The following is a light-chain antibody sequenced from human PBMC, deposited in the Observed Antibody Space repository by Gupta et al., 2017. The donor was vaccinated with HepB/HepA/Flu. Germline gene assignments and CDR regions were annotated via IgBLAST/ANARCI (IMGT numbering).Light chain of an antibody. V-gene: IGLV2-14*01. CDR3: SSYTSSSTLV. Sequence: QSALTQPASVSGSPGQSITISCPGTSSDVGDYNYVSWYQQNPGKAPKLLIYDVSHRPSGVSNRFSGSKSGNTASLTISGLQAEDEADYYCSSYTSSSTLVFGGGTKLTVL. CDR2: DVS. CDR1: SSDVGDYNY. J-gene: IGLJ2*01.